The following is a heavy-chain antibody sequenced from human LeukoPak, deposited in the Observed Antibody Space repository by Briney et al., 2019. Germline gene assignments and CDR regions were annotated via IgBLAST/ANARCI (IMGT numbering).Heavy chain of an antibody. CDR2: ISSSSSYI. CDR1: GFTFSSYS. J-gene: IGHJ4*02. V-gene: IGHV3-21*01. Sequence: PGGSLRLSCAASGFTFSSYSMNWVRQAPGKGLEWVSSISSSSSYIYYADSVKGRFTISRDNARNSLYLQMNSLRAEDTAVYYCATYDSSGYYYVDYWGQGTLVTVSS. D-gene: IGHD3-22*01. CDR3: ATYDSSGYYYVDY.